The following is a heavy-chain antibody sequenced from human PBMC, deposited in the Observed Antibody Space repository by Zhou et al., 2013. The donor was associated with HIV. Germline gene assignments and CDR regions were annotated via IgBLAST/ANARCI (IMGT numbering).Heavy chain of an antibody. Sequence: QVPLVQSAAEVKRPGSSVKVSCKASGGTFSSYAISWVRQAPGQGLEWMGRIIPILGITNYAQKFQDRVTITADRSTSTAYMELSSLRSEDTAVYYCARERQKWARDYHFDYWGQGTLVTVSS. D-gene: IGHD4-17*01. J-gene: IGHJ4*02. V-gene: IGHV1-69*04. CDR2: IIPILGIT. CDR1: GGTFSSYA. CDR3: ARERQKWARDYHFDY.